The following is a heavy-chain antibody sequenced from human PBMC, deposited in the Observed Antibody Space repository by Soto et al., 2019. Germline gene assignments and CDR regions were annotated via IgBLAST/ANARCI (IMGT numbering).Heavy chain of an antibody. CDR3: ARMNYYDTSGYPFDY. CDR2: IYFRGTT. CDR1: GGSISSYY. D-gene: IGHD3-22*01. V-gene: IGHV4-59*01. J-gene: IGHJ4*02. Sequence: SETLSLTCTVSGGSISSYYWSWIRQPPAKGLEWIGYIYFRGTTNYNPSLKSRVTMSADTSKNQFSLKLNSVTAADTAVYYCARMNYYDTSGYPFDYWGQGMMVTVS.